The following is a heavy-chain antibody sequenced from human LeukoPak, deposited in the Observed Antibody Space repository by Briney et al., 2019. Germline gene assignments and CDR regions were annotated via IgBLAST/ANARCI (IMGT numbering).Heavy chain of an antibody. D-gene: IGHD2-8*01. J-gene: IGHJ4*02. Sequence: ASVKVSCKASGYTFIGHYIHWVRQAPGQGLEWMGWINPNSDATKYSQKFQGRVTMTRDTSISTTYMDLTRLTSDDTAVYYCARDGCTNGVCYDYWGQGTLVTVSS. CDR3: ARDGCTNGVCYDY. CDR2: INPNSDAT. CDR1: GYTFIGHY. V-gene: IGHV1-2*02.